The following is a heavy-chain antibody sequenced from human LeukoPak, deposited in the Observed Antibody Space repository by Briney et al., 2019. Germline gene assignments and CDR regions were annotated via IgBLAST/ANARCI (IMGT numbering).Heavy chain of an antibody. D-gene: IGHD3-22*01. CDR1: GYSISSGYY. CDR3: ARQHYYDSSGFYPPATRVYFYYYYMDV. Sequence: SETLSLICAVSGYSISSGYYWGWIRQPPGKGLQWIGSFYHSGSTYYNPSLRSRVTISVDTSKNQFSLELSSVTAADTAVYYCARQHYYDSSGFYPPATRVYFYYYYMDVCGKGTTVTVSS. V-gene: IGHV4-38-2*01. J-gene: IGHJ6*03. CDR2: FYHSGST.